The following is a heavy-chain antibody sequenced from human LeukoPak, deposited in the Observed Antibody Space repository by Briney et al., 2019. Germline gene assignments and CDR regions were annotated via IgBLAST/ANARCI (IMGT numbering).Heavy chain of an antibody. CDR1: GGSISSENYY. V-gene: IGHV4-61*02. Sequence: SQTLSLTCSVSGGSISSENYYWSWIRQPAGKGLEWIGRIYTGGSANYNPSLKSRVTISVDTSKNQFSLKLSSVTAADTAVYYCARIVDTAMVHDYWGQGTLVTVSS. D-gene: IGHD5-18*01. J-gene: IGHJ4*02. CDR2: IYTGGSA. CDR3: ARIVDTAMVHDY.